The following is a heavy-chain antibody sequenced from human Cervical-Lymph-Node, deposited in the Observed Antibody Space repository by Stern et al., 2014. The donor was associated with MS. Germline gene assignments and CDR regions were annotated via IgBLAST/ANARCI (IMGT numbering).Heavy chain of an antibody. Sequence: QMQLVQSGAEVKKPGSSVKVSCKASGGTFSRYSLNWVRQAPGQGLEWMGGIIPLFGTPNYAQKLQGRVSITADESTSTAYMELSSLRSEDTALYYCAVQLHCSTTSCPLGVWGQGTTVTVSS. CDR3: AVQLHCSTTSCPLGV. V-gene: IGHV1-69*19. CDR1: GGTFSRYS. D-gene: IGHD2-2*01. J-gene: IGHJ6*02. CDR2: IIPLFGTP.